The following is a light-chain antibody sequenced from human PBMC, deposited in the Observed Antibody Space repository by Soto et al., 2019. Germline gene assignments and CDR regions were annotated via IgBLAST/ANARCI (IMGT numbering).Light chain of an antibody. J-gene: IGLJ2*01. CDR2: DII. CDR1: SSNIGSNF. V-gene: IGLV1-47*02. Sequence: QSVLTQPPSASGTPGQRVTISCSGSSSNIGSNFVYWYQQLPGTAPKLLIYDIIKGPAGVPDRFSGSKSGASASLAISGLRSEDEADYYCSAWDDSLGGHVVFGGGTKLTVL. CDR3: SAWDDSLGGHVV.